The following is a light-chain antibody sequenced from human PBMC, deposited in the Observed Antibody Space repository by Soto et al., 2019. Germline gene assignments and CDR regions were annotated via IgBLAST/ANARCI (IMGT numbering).Light chain of an antibody. CDR3: QQYGDWPPET. J-gene: IGKJ2*01. CDR1: QSVSRN. Sequence: EVVLTQSPATLSVSPGDRATLSCRASQSVSRNLACYQQKPGQAPRLLIYGASTRATGVPARFSGSGSATELTLSISSLQSEDVAVYYCQQYGDWPPETFGQGTKLQI. V-gene: IGKV3-15*01. CDR2: GAS.